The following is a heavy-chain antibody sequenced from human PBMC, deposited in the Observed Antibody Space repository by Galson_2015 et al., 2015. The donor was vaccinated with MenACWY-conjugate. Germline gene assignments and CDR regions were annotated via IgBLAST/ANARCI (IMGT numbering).Heavy chain of an antibody. CDR2: INQDGNAR. J-gene: IGHJ4*02. CDR1: GFTFSNYW. CDR3: VTDRDRTRGC. D-gene: IGHD6-19*01. Sequence: SLRLSCAASGFTFSNYWLSWVRQAPAKGLEWVAHINQDGNARYYVDSVKGRFTISRDNAKNSLYLQMNSLRAEDTAVYYCVTDRDRTRGCWGQGTLVTVSS. V-gene: IGHV3-7*03.